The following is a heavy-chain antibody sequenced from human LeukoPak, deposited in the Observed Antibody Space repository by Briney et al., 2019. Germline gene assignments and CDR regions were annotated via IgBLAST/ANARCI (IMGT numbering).Heavy chain of an antibody. CDR3: ALDFWSGYYYYFDY. CDR2: IFYSGST. J-gene: IGHJ4*02. D-gene: IGHD3-3*01. Sequence: SETLSLTCAVSGGSISTSNYYWGWIRQPPGKGLEWIGNIFYSGSTYYSPSLKSRVTISLDTSRNQFSLKLNSVTAADTAVYYCALDFWSGYYYYFDYWGQGTLVTVSS. V-gene: IGHV4-39*07. CDR1: GGSISTSNYY.